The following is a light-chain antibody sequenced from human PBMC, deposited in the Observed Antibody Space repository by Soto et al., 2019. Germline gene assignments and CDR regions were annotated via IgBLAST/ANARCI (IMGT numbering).Light chain of an antibody. J-gene: IGLJ1*01. CDR3: AAGENSLSVVFV. V-gene: IGLV1-47*01. CDR2: KNN. Sequence: QSVLTQPPSASGTPGQRVTISCSGSSSNIGSNYVYWYQQLPGTAPKLLIYKNNQRPSGVPDRFSGSKSGTSASLAISGLRSEDEADYYCAAGENSLSVVFVFGTGPKVTVL. CDR1: SSNIGSNY.